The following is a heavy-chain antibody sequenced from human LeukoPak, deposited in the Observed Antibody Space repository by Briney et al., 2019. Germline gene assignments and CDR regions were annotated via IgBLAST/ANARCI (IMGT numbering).Heavy chain of an antibody. CDR3: ARQSRSSFDY. J-gene: IGHJ4*02. CDR1: GGSISSSSYY. V-gene: IGHV4-39*01. CDR2: IYYSGST. Sequence: PSETLSLTCTVSGGSISSSSYYWGWIRQPPGKGLEWIGSIYYSGSTYYNPSLKSRVTISVDTSKNQFSLKLSSVTAADTAVYYCARQSRSSFDYWGQGTLVTVSS.